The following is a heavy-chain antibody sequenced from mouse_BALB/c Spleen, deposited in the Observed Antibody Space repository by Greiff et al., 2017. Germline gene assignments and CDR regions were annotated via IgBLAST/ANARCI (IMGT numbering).Heavy chain of an antibody. CDR3: ARQRGYDLFDY. Sequence: EVQLVESGGDLVKPGGSLKLSCAASGFTFSSYGMSWVRQTPDKRLEWVATISSGGSYTYYPDSVKGRFTISRDNAKNTLYLQMSSLKSEDTAMYYCARQRGYDLFDYWGQGTTLTVSS. D-gene: IGHD2-2*01. V-gene: IGHV5-6*01. J-gene: IGHJ2*01. CDR1: GFTFSSYG. CDR2: ISSGGSYT.